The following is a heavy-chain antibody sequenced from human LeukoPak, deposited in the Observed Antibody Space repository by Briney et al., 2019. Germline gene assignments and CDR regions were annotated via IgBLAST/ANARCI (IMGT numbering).Heavy chain of an antibody. CDR3: ARRRDLYSGSYYPFDY. CDR1: GYSFTSYW. V-gene: IGHV5-51*01. Sequence: GESLKISCKGSGYSFTSYWIGWVRQMPGKGLEWMGIIYPGDSDARYSPSFQGQVTISADKSISIAYLQWSSLKASDTAMYYCARRRDLYSGSYYPFDYWGQGTLVTVSS. D-gene: IGHD1-26*01. J-gene: IGHJ4*02. CDR2: IYPGDSDA.